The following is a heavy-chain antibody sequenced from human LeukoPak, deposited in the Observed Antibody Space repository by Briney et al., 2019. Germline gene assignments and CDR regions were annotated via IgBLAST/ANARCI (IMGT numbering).Heavy chain of an antibody. Sequence: SVKVSCKASGYTFTSYDINWVRQAPGQGLEWMGGIIPIFGTANYAQKFQGRVTITADESTSTAYMELSSLKSEDTAVYYCASRPRVGATRGAFDIWGQGTMVTVSS. CDR1: GYTFTSYD. D-gene: IGHD1-26*01. CDR2: IIPIFGTA. CDR3: ASRPRVGATRGAFDI. J-gene: IGHJ3*02. V-gene: IGHV1-69*13.